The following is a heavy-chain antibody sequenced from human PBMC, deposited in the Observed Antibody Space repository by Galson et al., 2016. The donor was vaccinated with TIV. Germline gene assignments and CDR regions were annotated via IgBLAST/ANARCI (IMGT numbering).Heavy chain of an antibody. CDR1: GITFNDYG. CDR2: IWFDGSKK. CDR3: AKVPSSGFSYYYGLDF. V-gene: IGHV3-33*06. D-gene: IGHD3-22*01. J-gene: IGHJ6*02. Sequence: SLRLSCAASGITFNDYGMHWVRQAPGKGLEWVAVIWFDGSKKYYADSVKGRFTISRDNSKNTLDLQMISLRAEDTAVYYCAKVPSSGFSYYYGLDFWGQGTTVTVSS.